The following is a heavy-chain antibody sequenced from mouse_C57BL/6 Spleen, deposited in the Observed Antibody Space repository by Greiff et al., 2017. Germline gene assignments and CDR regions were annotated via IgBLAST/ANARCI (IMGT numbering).Heavy chain of an antibody. J-gene: IGHJ2*01. CDR1: GYTFTSYT. CDR3: AREDYPYYFDY. CDR2: INPSSGYT. V-gene: IGHV1-4*01. Sequence: QVQLKQSGAELGRPGASVKMSCKASGYTFTSYTMHWVKKRPGQGLEWIGYINPSSGYTKYNQKFKDKATLTADKSSSTAYMQLSSLTSEDSAVYYCAREDYPYYFDYWGQGTTLTVSS. D-gene: IGHD5-5*01.